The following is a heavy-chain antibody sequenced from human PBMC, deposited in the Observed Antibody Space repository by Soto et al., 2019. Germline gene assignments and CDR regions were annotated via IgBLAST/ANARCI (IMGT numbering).Heavy chain of an antibody. D-gene: IGHD3-9*01. V-gene: IGHV4-59*01. CDR1: GGSISSYY. Sequence: SETLSLTCTVSGGSISSYYWSWIRQPPGKGLEWIGYIYYSGSTNYNPSLKSRVTISVDTSKNQFSLKLSSVTVADTAVYYCARVDWYNGGFDYWGQGTLVTVSS. J-gene: IGHJ4*02. CDR3: ARVDWYNGGFDY. CDR2: IYYSGST.